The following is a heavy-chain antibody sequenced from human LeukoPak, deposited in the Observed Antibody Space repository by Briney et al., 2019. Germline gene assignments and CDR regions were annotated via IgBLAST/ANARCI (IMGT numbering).Heavy chain of an antibody. D-gene: IGHD5-18*01. CDR2: INWNGGST. Sequence: AGGSLRLSCAASGFTFDDYGMSWVRQAPGKGLEWVSGINWNGGSTGYADSVKGRFTISRDNAKNSLYLQMNSLRVEDTAVYYCVRADAKKTAMVDYWGRGTLVAVSS. CDR1: GFTFDDYG. CDR3: VRADAKKTAMVDY. V-gene: IGHV3-20*04. J-gene: IGHJ4*02.